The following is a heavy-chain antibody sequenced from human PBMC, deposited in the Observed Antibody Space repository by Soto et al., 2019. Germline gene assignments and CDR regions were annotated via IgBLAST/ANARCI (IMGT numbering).Heavy chain of an antibody. CDR3: ARTAAGCSSTSCYARY. CDR2: MNPNSGNT. D-gene: IGHD2-2*01. Sequence: GASVKVCWKASGYTLATYDSNWVRQATGQRPEWLGWMNPNSGNTAYAQKFQGRITMTRNTSISTAYMDLSSLRSEDTAVYYCARTAAGCSSTSCYARYWGHGTPVSVS. CDR1: GYTLATYD. V-gene: IGHV1-8*01. J-gene: IGHJ4*01.